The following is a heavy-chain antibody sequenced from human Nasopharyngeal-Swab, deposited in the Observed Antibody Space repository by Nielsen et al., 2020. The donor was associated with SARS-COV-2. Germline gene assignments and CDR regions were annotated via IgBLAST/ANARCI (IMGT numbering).Heavy chain of an antibody. Sequence: GESLKISCKGSGYSFTSYWIGWVRQMPGKGLEWMGIIYPGDSDTRYSPSFQGQVTISADKSISTAYLQWSSLKASGTAMYYCARRLKDYNYYDSSGPDWYFDLWGRGTLVTVSS. D-gene: IGHD3-22*01. CDR3: ARRLKDYNYYDSSGPDWYFDL. V-gene: IGHV5-51*01. CDR1: GYSFTSYW. J-gene: IGHJ2*01. CDR2: IYPGDSDT.